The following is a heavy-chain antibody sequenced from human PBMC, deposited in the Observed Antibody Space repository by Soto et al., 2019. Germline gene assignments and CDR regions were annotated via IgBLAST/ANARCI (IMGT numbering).Heavy chain of an antibody. V-gene: IGHV4-59*01. CDR1: GGSISSYY. CDR3: ARVKVSIGAYYYMDV. Sequence: SETLSLTCTVSGGSISSYYWSWIRQPPGKGLEWIGYIYYSGSTNYNPSLKSRVTISVDTSKNQFSLKLSSVTAADTAVYYCARVKVSIGAYYYMDVWGKGTTVTVSS. CDR2: IYYSGST. J-gene: IGHJ6*03.